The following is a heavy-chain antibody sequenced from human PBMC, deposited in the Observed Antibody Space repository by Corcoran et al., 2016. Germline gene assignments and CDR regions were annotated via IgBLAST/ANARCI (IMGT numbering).Heavy chain of an antibody. Sequence: QMQLVQSGPEVKKPGTSVKVSCKASGFTFTSSAVQWVRQARGQRLEWIGWIVVGSGNTNYAQKFQERVTITRDMSTSTAYMELSSLRSEDTAVYYCARVAVTTYYYYYGMDVWGQGTTVTVSS. CDR2: IVVGSGNT. J-gene: IGHJ6*02. CDR1: GFTFTSSA. D-gene: IGHD4-4*01. V-gene: IGHV1-58*01. CDR3: ARVAVTTYYYYYGMDV.